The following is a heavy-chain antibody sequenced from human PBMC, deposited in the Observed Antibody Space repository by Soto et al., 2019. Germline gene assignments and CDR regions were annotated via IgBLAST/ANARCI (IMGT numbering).Heavy chain of an antibody. Sequence: QITLKASCPTLVKPTQTLTLTCTFSAFSLSTDGVGVGCIRQPPGKVLEWLALIYWDGVKRYSPSLRSRLTITKDTAETQVVLTMANRDPRDTATYNCIQSRCGGDCLQSYASYYYYGMDVWGQGTTVTVSS. CDR2: IYWDGVK. V-gene: IGHV2-5*02. CDR3: IQSRCGGDCLQSYASYYYYGMDV. CDR1: AFSLSTDGVG. J-gene: IGHJ6*02. D-gene: IGHD2-21*02.